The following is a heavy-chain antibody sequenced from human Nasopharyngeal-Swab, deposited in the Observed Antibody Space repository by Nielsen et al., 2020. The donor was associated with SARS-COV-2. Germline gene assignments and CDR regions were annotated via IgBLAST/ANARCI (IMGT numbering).Heavy chain of an antibody. Sequence: GESLKISCAASGFTFSSYAMTWVRQAPGKGLEWVSVVSASGYGTDYADSVKGRFTISRDNAKNTLYLQMNSLRAEDTAVSYCARKDVFAYGVNAFDVWGQGTMVTVSS. CDR2: VSASGYGT. CDR1: GFTFSSYA. J-gene: IGHJ3*01. CDR3: ARKDVFAYGVNAFDV. D-gene: IGHD3-10*01. V-gene: IGHV3-23*01.